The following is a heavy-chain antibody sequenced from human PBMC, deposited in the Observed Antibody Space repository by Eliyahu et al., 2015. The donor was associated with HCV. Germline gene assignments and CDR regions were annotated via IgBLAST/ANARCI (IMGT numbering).Heavy chain of an antibody. Sequence: EVXLLESGGGXVQPGGSLRLSCXASGXTFSSYAMSWXRQDPGKGXEWVXAISGSXGSTYYADSVXGRFTISRDNSKNTLYLQMNSLRAEDTAVYYCAKDIRGAFDIWGQGTMVTVSS. D-gene: IGHD3-3*02. CDR1: GXTFSSYA. V-gene: IGHV3-23*01. J-gene: IGHJ3*02. CDR2: ISGSXGST. CDR3: AKDIRGAFDI.